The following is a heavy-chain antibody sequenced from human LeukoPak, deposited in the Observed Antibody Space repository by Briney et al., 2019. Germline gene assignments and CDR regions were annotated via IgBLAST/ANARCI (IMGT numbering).Heavy chain of an antibody. Sequence: GGSLRLSCAASGFTFSSYSMNWVRQAPGKGLEWVSSISSSSSYIYYADSVKGRFTISRDNAKNSLYLQMNSLRAEDTAVYYCARRGDTAMGYYIDYWGQGTLVTVSS. CDR2: ISSSSSYI. CDR3: ARRGDTAMGYYIDY. D-gene: IGHD5-18*01. V-gene: IGHV3-21*01. CDR1: GFTFSSYS. J-gene: IGHJ4*02.